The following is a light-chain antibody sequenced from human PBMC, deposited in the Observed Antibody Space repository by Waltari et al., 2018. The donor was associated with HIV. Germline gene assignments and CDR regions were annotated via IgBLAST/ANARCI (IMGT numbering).Light chain of an antibody. V-gene: IGKV2-24*01. J-gene: IGKJ2*02. Sequence: EIVMTQTPLSSPVTVGQPASISCRSSPSLEHSDGNTYLTWLHQRPGQPPRLLLYKISKRFSGVPDRFSGSGAGTDFTLTISRVEAEDVGVYYCMQLTQFPLCTFGQGTKLEIK. CDR2: KIS. CDR1: PSLEHSDGNTY. CDR3: MQLTQFPLCT.